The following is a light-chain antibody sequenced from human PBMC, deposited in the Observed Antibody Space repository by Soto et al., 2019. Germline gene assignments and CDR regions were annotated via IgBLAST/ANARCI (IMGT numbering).Light chain of an antibody. V-gene: IGKV3-11*01. CDR3: QQRSDWSSIS. J-gene: IGKJ5*01. CDR2: DAS. CDR1: QSVSSE. Sequence: EIMMTQSPATLSVSPGDRATLSCWASQSVSSELAWYQQEPGQAPRLLIHDASNRATGIPARFSGSGSGTDFTLTISSLEPEDFAVYYCQQRSDWSSISFGHGTRLEIK.